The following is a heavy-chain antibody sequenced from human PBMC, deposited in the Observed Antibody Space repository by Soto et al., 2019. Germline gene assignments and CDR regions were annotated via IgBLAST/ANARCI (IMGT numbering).Heavy chain of an antibody. V-gene: IGHV4-30-4*08. CDR3: AREDDGGDTVDV. J-gene: IGHJ6*02. D-gene: IGHD2-21*02. CDR2: IHHSGSI. Sequence: TSETLSLTCTVSGGYISSDYDHWTWTRQSPERGLEWIGYIHHSGSILYNPSLKSRVTISVDTSKNQFSLHLSSVTAADTAVYFCAREDDGGDTVDVWGQGTTVTVSS. CDR1: GGYISSDYDH.